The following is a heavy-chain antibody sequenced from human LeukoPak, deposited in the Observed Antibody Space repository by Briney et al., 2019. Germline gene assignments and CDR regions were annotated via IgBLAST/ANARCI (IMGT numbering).Heavy chain of an antibody. V-gene: IGHV3-53*01. Sequence: GGSLRLSCAASGFTFSDYYMSWVRQAPGKGLEWVSVIYSGGFTYYSDSVKGRFTISRDNSKNTLYLQMNSLRVEDTAVYYCAKTGNPATGDYWGQGTLVTVSS. CDR1: GFTFSDYY. J-gene: IGHJ4*02. CDR2: IYSGGFT. D-gene: IGHD1-1*01. CDR3: AKTGNPATGDY.